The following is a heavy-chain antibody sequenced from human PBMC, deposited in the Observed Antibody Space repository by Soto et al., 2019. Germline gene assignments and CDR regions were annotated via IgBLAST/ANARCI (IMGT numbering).Heavy chain of an antibody. J-gene: IGHJ6*02. Sequence: TGXSLRLSCAASGFTFSSYGLHWFRQAPGKGLEWLAVIWYDGSNKYYADSVKGRFTISRDNSKNTLYLQMNSLRAEDTAVYYCARAESSSGLHYYGMDVWGQGTTVTVSS. V-gene: IGHV3-33*01. D-gene: IGHD1-26*01. CDR3: ARAESSSGLHYYGMDV. CDR2: IWYDGSNK. CDR1: GFTFSSYG.